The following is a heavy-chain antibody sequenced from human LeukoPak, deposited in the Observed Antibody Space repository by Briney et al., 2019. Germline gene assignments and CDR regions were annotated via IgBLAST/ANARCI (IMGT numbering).Heavy chain of an antibody. CDR2: ISSSSSYI. D-gene: IGHD6-6*01. Sequence: GGSLRLSCAASGFTFSSYSMNWVRQAPGQGLEWVSSISSSSSYIYYADSVKGRFTISRDNAKNSLYLQMNSLRAEDTAVYYCARDFRAYSSSWNYWGQGTLVTVSS. CDR3: ARDFRAYSSSWNY. V-gene: IGHV3-21*01. CDR1: GFTFSSYS. J-gene: IGHJ4*02.